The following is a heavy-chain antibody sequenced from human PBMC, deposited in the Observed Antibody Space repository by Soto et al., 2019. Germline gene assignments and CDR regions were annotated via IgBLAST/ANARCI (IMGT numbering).Heavy chain of an antibody. CDR3: ARDFSMVVVAPGY. CDR2: IYYSGTT. D-gene: IGHD3-22*01. Sequence: PSETLSLTCTVSGDSITSNSYFWAWIRQPPGKGLEWIASIYYSGTTYYNPSLKSRVTISVDRSKNQFSLKLSSVTAADTAVYYCARDFSMVVVAPGYWGQGTLVTVSS. J-gene: IGHJ4*02. CDR1: GDSITSNSYF. V-gene: IGHV4-39*02.